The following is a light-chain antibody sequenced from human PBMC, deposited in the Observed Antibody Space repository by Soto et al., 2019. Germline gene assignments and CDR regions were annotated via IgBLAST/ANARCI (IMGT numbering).Light chain of an antibody. V-gene: IGKV1-9*01. CDR3: QQYSSYWT. Sequence: DIQLTLSPSFLSANKGDRVTITCRASQGISSYLAWYQQKPGKAPKLLIYAASTLQSGVPSRFSGSGSGTEFTLTISSLQPEDFATYYCQQYSSYWTFGHGSKVDI. CDR1: QGISSY. CDR2: AAS. J-gene: IGKJ1*01.